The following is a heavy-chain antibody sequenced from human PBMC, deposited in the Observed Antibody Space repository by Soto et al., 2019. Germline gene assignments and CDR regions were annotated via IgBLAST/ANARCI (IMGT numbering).Heavy chain of an antibody. CDR2: INGDGSGT. CDR1: GFTFSNYW. Sequence: EVQLVESGGGLVQPGGSLRLSCAASGFTFSNYWMHWVRQAPGMGLVWVSRINGDGSGTNYADSLKGRFTISRDNAKDTLYLQMNSLRAEDTAVYYRARSTGPFFSWGQGTLVTVSS. CDR3: ARSTGPFFS. D-gene: IGHD3-9*01. J-gene: IGHJ5*02. V-gene: IGHV3-74*01.